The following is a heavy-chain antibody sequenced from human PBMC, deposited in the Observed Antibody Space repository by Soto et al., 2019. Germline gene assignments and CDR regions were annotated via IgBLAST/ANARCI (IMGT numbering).Heavy chain of an antibody. CDR1: GFTFDDYA. J-gene: IGHJ4*02. Sequence: VQLVECGGGLVQPGRSLRLSCAASGFTFDDYAMHWVRQAPGKGLEWVSGISWNSGSIGYADSVKGRFTISRDNAKNSLYLQMNSLRAEDTALYYCAKESISSVGGYYFDYWGQGTLVTVSS. CDR2: ISWNSGSI. CDR3: AKESISSVGGYYFDY. V-gene: IGHV3-9*01. D-gene: IGHD3-16*01.